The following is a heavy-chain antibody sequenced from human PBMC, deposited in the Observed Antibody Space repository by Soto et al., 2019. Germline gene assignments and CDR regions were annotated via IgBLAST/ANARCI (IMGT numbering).Heavy chain of an antibody. V-gene: IGHV3-53*01. CDR1: GLTVSSSY. CDR3: AGDGGSPKIYY. CDR2: ISGAGST. Sequence: EVQLVESGGGLIQPGGSLRLSCAASGLTVSSSYMSWVRQAPGKGLEWVSTISGAGSTYYADSVKGRFTISRDDSKNTLYLQMSSLRADDAAIYYCAGDGGSPKIYYWGRGTLVTVSS. J-gene: IGHJ4*02. D-gene: IGHD1-26*01.